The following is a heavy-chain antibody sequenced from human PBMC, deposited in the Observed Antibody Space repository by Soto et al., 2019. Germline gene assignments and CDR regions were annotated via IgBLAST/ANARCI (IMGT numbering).Heavy chain of an antibody. D-gene: IGHD3-3*01. CDR1: GFTFSSYA. CDR3: ARVTIFGPLGAFDI. J-gene: IGHJ3*02. V-gene: IGHV3-30-3*01. Sequence: GGSLRLSCAASGFTFSSYAMHWVRQAPGKGLEWVAVISYDGSNKYYADSVKGRFTISRDNSKNTLYLQMNSLRAEDTAVYYCARVTIFGPLGAFDIWGQGTMVTVSS. CDR2: ISYDGSNK.